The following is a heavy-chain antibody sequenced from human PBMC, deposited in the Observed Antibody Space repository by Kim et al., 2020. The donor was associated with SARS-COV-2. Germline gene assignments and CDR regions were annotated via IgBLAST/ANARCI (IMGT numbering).Heavy chain of an antibody. J-gene: IGHJ3*01. CDR3: ARVLSAYHRSYAFDV. Sequence: ASVKVSCKASGYSFINYVLHWVRQAPGQRLEWVAWINPANGNTKYSERCQGRVTITRDTSATTAFLEVSGLTSEDTAMYFCARVLSAYHRSYAFDVWGQGTMVPVSS. V-gene: IGHV1-3*01. CDR1: GYSFINYV. D-gene: IGHD3-3*01. CDR2: INPANGNT.